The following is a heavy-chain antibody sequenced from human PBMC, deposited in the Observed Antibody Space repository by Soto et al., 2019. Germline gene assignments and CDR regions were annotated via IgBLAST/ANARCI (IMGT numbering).Heavy chain of an antibody. CDR2: ISHDGANK. CDR1: GFTFSNFA. J-gene: IGHJ4*02. V-gene: IGHV3-30-3*01. D-gene: IGHD3-10*01. CDR3: ARNYYGSGSYLGPFGY. Sequence: GGSLRLSCAASGFTFSNFAIHWVRQAPGKGLEWVAVISHDGANKYYADSVKGRFTISRDNSNNTLYLQMNSLRAEDTAVYYCARNYYGSGSYLGPFGYWGQGTLVTVSS.